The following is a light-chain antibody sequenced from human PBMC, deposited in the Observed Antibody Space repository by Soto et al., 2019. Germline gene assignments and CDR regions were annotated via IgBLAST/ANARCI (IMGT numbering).Light chain of an antibody. J-gene: IGKJ1*01. Sequence: DIQMTQSPSTLSASVGDRVTITCRASQSITDWLAWYQQKPGKAPKLLIYKASSLESGVPSRFSGSGSGTQFTLTISSLQPDDSATYYCQQYNTYSRTFGQGTKVDI. CDR3: QQYNTYSRT. CDR2: KAS. CDR1: QSITDW. V-gene: IGKV1-5*03.